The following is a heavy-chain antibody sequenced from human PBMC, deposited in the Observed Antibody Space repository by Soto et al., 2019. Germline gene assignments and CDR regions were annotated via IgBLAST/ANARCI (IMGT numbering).Heavy chain of an antibody. D-gene: IGHD2-15*01. J-gene: IGHJ5*02. CDR3: ARQCRGVTCHWFVP. Sequence: RQLQESGPGLVKPSETLSLTCTVSSGSISSTIYSWDWIRQPPGKGLEWIGSIFYSGSTYYNPSLTSRVTISVDTSKNQFSLTLTSVTAADTAVYYCARQCRGVTCHWFVPWGQGTLVTVSS. CDR1: SGSISSTIYS. V-gene: IGHV4-39*01. CDR2: IFYSGST.